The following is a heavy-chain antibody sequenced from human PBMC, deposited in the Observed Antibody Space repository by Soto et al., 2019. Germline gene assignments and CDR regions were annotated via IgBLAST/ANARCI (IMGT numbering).Heavy chain of an antibody. Sequence: LASAASGDTVNSSGMHGFCKATGKGLEWVAVISYDGSNKYYADSVKGRFTISRDNSKNTLYLQMNSLRAEDTAVYYCAKDXFHLTVAGTGYYFDYWGQGTLVTVFS. J-gene: IGHJ4*02. CDR2: ISYDGSNK. CDR3: AKDXFHLTVAGTGYYFDY. V-gene: IGHV3-30*18. D-gene: IGHD6-19*01. CDR1: GDTVNSSG.